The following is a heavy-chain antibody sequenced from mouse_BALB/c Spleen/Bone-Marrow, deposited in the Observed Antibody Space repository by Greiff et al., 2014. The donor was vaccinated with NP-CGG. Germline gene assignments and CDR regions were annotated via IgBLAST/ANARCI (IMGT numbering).Heavy chain of an antibody. CDR1: GHSITSGFR. CDR2: IHYRGST. V-gene: IGHV3-1*02. D-gene: IGHD2-1*01. Sequence: DIKLQKSGPDLVKTSQSLSITCTVTGHSITSGFRWHRVRQFSGKKIGWMGYIHYRGSTNYKPSLKSRISITRDTSKNQFFLQLNSVTTEDTATYYCARREGNHAAWFAYWGQGTLDTVSA. CDR3: ARREGNHAAWFAY. J-gene: IGHJ3*01.